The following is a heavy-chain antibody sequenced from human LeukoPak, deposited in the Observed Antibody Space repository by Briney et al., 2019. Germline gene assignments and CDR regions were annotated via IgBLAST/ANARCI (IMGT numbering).Heavy chain of an antibody. D-gene: IGHD5-12*01. CDR1: GFTFSSYW. CDR3: AGDRDVVGGSEGMDV. CDR2: ISYDGSNK. V-gene: IGHV3-30-3*01. Sequence: GGSLRLSCAASGFTFSSYWMHWVRQAPGKGLEWVAVISYDGSNKYYADSVKGRFTISRDNSKNTLYLQMNSLRAEDTAVYYCAGDRDVVGGSEGMDVWGQGTTVTVSS. J-gene: IGHJ6*02.